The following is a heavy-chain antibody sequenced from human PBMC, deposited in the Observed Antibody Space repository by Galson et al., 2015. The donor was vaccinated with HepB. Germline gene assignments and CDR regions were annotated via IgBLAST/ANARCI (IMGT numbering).Heavy chain of an antibody. CDR3: ARDIVAPGLHLDS. D-gene: IGHD5-12*01. CDR2: ISMRSSDI. Sequence: SLRLSCAASGFIFSEYYMSWIRQAPGKGLEWVSYISMRSSDIQYADSVKGRFSISRDDAKRSLYLQMNSLRADDTAIYYCARDIVAPGLHLDSWGQGTLVTVSS. V-gene: IGHV3-11*05. J-gene: IGHJ4*02. CDR1: GFIFSEYY.